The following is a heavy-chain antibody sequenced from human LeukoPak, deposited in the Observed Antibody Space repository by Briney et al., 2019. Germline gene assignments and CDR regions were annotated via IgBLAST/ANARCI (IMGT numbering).Heavy chain of an antibody. J-gene: IGHJ5*02. CDR3: ARSSLLWFGDNNWFDP. V-gene: IGHV4-31*03. CDR1: GGSISSGGYY. CDR2: IYYSGST. D-gene: IGHD3-10*01. Sequence: SGTLSLTCTVSGGSISSGGYYWSWIRQHPGKGLEWIGYIYYSGSTYYNPSLKSRVTISVDTSKNQFSLKLSSVTAADTAVYYCARSSLLWFGDNNWFDPWGQGTLVTVSS.